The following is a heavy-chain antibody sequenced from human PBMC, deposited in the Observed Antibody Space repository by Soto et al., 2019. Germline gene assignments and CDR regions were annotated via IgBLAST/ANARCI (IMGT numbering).Heavy chain of an antibody. J-gene: IGHJ5*02. CDR3: ARCHGITGTTQGNWFDT. D-gene: IGHD1-7*01. Sequence: KTSETLSLTCTVSGGSISSYYWSWIRQPPGKGLEWIGYIYYSGSTNYNPSLKSRVTISVDTSKNQFSLKLSSVTAADTAVYYCARCHGITGTTQGNWFDTWGQGTLVTVSS. CDR1: GGSISSYY. V-gene: IGHV4-59*01. CDR2: IYYSGST.